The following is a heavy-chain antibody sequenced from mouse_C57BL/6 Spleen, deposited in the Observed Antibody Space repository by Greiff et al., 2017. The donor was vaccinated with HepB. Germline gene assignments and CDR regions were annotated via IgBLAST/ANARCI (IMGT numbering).Heavy chain of an antibody. CDR2: INSDGGST. Sequence: EVQLVESGGGLVQPGESLKLSCESNEYAFPSHDMSWVRETPEKRLELVAAINSDGGSTYYPDTMESRFIISRDNTKKTLYLQRSSLRSEDTALYYCARYDGYYAFAYWGQGTLVTVSA. CDR3: ARYDGYYAFAY. J-gene: IGHJ3*01. CDR1: EYAFPSHD. V-gene: IGHV5-2*01. D-gene: IGHD2-3*01.